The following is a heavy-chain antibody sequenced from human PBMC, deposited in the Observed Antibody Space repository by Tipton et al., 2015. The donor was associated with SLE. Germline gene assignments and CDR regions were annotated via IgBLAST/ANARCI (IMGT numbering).Heavy chain of an antibody. D-gene: IGHD3-16*01. J-gene: IGHJ4*02. V-gene: IGHV3-11*04. CDR2: ISSSGSTI. CDR3: ARVSGLGNYAHADS. CDR1: GFTFSGYY. Sequence: SLRLSCAASGFTFSGYYMSWIRQAPGKGLEWLSYISSSGSTIYYADSVKGRFTISRDNAKDSLYLQMNSLIVEDTAVYYCARVSGLGNYAHADSWGQGTLITVSS.